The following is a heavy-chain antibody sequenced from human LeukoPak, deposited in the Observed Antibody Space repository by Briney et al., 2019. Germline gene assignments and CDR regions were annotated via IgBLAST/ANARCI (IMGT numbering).Heavy chain of an antibody. V-gene: IGHV1-46*01. J-gene: IGHJ4*02. CDR2: INPSGGST. CDR1: GYTFTSYY. D-gene: IGHD6-13*01. CDR3: ASILWGAAAGKNDY. Sequence: ASVKVSCKASGYTFTSYYMHWVRQAPGQGLEWMGIINPSGGSTSYAQKFQGRVTMTRDTSISTAYMELSRLRSDDTAVYYCASILWGAAAGKNDYWGQGTLVTVSS.